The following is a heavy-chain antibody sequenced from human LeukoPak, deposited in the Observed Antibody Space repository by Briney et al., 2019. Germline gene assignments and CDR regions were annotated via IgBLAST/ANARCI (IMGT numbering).Heavy chain of an antibody. V-gene: IGHV4-30-4*08. CDR1: GFSLSTSGMR. CDR2: IYYSGST. Sequence: SGPALVKPTQTLTLTCTFSGFSLSTSGMRVSWIRQPPGKGLEWIGYIYYSGSTYYNPSLKSRVTISVDTSKNQFSLKLSSVTAADTAVYYCARVFMGIDYWGQGTLVTVSS. CDR3: ARVFMGIDY. J-gene: IGHJ4*02. D-gene: IGHD7-27*01.